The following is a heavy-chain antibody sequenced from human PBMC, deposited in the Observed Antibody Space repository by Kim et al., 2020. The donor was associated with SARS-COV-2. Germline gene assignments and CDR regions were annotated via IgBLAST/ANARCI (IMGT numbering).Heavy chain of an antibody. CDR2: IYYSGST. CDR3: AAAMVTRYYYYGFDV. J-gene: IGHJ6*02. V-gene: IGHV4-59*13. Sequence: SETLSLTCTVSGGSISSYYWSWIRQPPGKGLEWIGYIYYSGSTNYNPSLKSRVTISVDTSKNQFSLKLSSVTAADTAVYYCAAAMVTRYYYYGFDVWGQGTPVTVSS. CDR1: GGSISSYY. D-gene: IGHD5-18*01.